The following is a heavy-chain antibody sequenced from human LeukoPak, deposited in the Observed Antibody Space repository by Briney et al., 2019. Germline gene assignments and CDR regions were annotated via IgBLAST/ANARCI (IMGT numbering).Heavy chain of an antibody. Sequence: SETLSLTCAVYGGSFSGYYWSWIRQPPGKGLEWIGEINHSGSTNYNPSLKSRVTISVDTSKNQFSLKLSSVTAADTAVYYCARVVVRGVDGPLFDPWGQGTLVTVSS. CDR1: GGSFSGYY. V-gene: IGHV4-34*01. D-gene: IGHD3-10*01. J-gene: IGHJ5*02. CDR2: INHSGST. CDR3: ARVVVRGVDGPLFDP.